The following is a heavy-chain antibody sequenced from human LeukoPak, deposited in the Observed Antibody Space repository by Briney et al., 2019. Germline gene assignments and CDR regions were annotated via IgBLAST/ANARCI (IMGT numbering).Heavy chain of an antibody. J-gene: IGHJ5*02. V-gene: IGHV4-34*01. CDR3: AMVLWQSARPGP. CDR1: GGSLINYY. CDR2: IDLSGGT. Sequence: SETLSRTCAVYGGSLINYYWSWIRQSPGKGLEWIGDIDLSGGTSYNPALRSRVTMSIDPSRNQFYLKINSVTASDTAVYYCAMVLWQSARPGPWDQGSLVTVSS. D-gene: IGHD2/OR15-2a*01.